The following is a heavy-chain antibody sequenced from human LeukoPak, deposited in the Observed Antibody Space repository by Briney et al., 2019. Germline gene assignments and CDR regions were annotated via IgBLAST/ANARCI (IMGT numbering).Heavy chain of an antibody. Sequence: SETLSLTCTVSGGSISSGSYYWSWIRQPAGKGLEWIGRIYTSGTTKYNPSLKSRVTISVDTSKNQFSLKLSSVTAADTAVYYCAREGTDYWGQGTLVTVSS. CDR1: GGSISSGSYY. J-gene: IGHJ4*02. D-gene: IGHD1-1*01. CDR3: AREGTDY. V-gene: IGHV4-61*02. CDR2: IYTSGTT.